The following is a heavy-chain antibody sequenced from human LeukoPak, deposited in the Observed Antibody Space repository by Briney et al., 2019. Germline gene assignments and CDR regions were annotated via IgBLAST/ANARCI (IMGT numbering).Heavy chain of an antibody. J-gene: IGHJ4*02. V-gene: IGHV3-21*01. D-gene: IGHD4-17*01. Sequence: GGSLRLAWAASGFTFSSYSMNWVRQAPGKGMEWVASISSSSSYIYYAGSGKGRFTISRDNAKNSLYMQMNSLRDEDTAVYYCARDAYGDYVGYFDYWGQGTLVTVSS. CDR2: ISSSSSYI. CDR1: GFTFSSYS. CDR3: ARDAYGDYVGYFDY.